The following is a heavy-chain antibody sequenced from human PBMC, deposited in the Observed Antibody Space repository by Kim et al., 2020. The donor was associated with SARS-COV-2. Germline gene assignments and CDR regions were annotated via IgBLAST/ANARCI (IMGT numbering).Heavy chain of an antibody. CDR1: GFTFSDYY. Sequence: GGSLRLSCAPSGFTFSDYYMNWIRQAPGKGLEWVSYISSSSSYTNYADSVKGRFTISRDNAKNSLYLQMNSLRAEDTAVYYCAKEAYYYGSGSFDYWGQGTLVTVSS. D-gene: IGHD3-10*01. CDR3: AKEAYYYGSGSFDY. J-gene: IGHJ4*02. CDR2: ISSSSSYT. V-gene: IGHV3-11*06.